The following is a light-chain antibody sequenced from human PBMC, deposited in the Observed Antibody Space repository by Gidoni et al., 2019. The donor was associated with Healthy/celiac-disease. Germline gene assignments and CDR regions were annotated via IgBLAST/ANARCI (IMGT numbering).Light chain of an antibody. J-gene: IGKJ4*01. CDR1: QVISRS. CDR3: QQFYTSPVT. Sequence: DIHLTQSPSFLSASVGNRVTITCGASQVISRSLAWYQQEPGKAPRLLISAASTLQSGVPPRFSGSGSGTEFTLTISSLHREDFATYYCQQFYTSPVTFXGXTKVEIK. CDR2: AAS. V-gene: IGKV1-9*01.